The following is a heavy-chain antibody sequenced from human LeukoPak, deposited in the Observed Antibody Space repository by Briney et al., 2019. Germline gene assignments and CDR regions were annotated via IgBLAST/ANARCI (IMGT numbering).Heavy chain of an antibody. Sequence: SETLSLTCTVSGASISSYYWSWIRQPPGKGLEWIGDIYYSGSIKYNPSLKSRVTMSVDTSKNQFSLKLSSVTAADTAIYYCARENPSGYYDRPIDYWGQGTLVTVSS. CDR3: ARENPSGYYDRPIDY. J-gene: IGHJ4*02. D-gene: IGHD3-22*01. V-gene: IGHV4-59*01. CDR2: IYYSGSI. CDR1: GASISSYY.